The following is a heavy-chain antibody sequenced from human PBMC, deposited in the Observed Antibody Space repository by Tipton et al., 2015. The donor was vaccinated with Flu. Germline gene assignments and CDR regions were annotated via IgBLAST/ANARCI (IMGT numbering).Heavy chain of an antibody. V-gene: IGHV3-74*01. Sequence: SLRLSCAASGFTFSSYWMHWVRQAPGKGLVWVSRINSDGSSIRYADSVKGRFTISRDNAKNTLYLQMNSLRAEETTVYYCATEAPLVDASSGFNAFDIWGQGTMVIVST. J-gene: IGHJ3*02. CDR2: INSDGSSI. D-gene: IGHD3-22*01. CDR3: ATEAPLVDASSGFNAFDI. CDR1: GFTFSSYW.